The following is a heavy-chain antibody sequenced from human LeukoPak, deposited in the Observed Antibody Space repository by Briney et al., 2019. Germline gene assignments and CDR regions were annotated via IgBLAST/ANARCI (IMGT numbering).Heavy chain of an antibody. CDR2: SHPSGGVT. CDR1: GYTFNTYY. J-gene: IGHJ5*02. Sequence: ASVKVSYKASGYTFNTYYIHWVRQAPGQRLECMGISHPSGGVTGTAQKLKRRVSVTTSTSTTTVNMGMNRLRAEDTAADDCATVWQENMIRGGFDPWGQGTLVTV. CDR3: ATVWQENMIRGGFDP. V-gene: IGHV1-46*02. D-gene: IGHD3-10*01.